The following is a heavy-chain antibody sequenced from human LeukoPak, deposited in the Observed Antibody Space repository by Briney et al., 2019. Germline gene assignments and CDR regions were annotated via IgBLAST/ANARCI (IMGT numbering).Heavy chain of an antibody. J-gene: IGHJ4*02. CDR2: ISTYNGNT. CDR3: AVYYYDSSGLDY. V-gene: IGHV1-18*01. D-gene: IGHD3-22*01. CDR1: GYTFIG. Sequence: ASVKVSCTATGYTFIGISWVPQAPGQGLEWMGWISTYNGNTNYAQKLQGRVTMTRDTSTSTAYMELRSLRSDDTAEYYCAVYYYDSSGLDYWGQGTSVTVSS.